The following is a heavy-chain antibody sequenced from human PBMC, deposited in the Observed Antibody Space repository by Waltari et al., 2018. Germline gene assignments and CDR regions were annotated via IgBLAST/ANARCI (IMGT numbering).Heavy chain of an antibody. D-gene: IGHD3-3*01. CDR3: ARDAGGITIFGVTNPLYYYYGMDV. CDR2: ST. Sequence: STNYNPSLKSRVTISVDTSKNQFSLKLSSVTAADTAVYYCARDAGGITIFGVTNPLYYYYGMDVWGQGTTVTVSS. J-gene: IGHJ6*02. V-gene: IGHV4-59*01.